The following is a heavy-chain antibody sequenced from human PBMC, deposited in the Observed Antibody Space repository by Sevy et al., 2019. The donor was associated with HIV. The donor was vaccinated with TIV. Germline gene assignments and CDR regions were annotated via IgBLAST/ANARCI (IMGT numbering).Heavy chain of an antibody. CDR1: GGSISSYY. CDR2: IYYSGST. CDR3: ARDNSSGGGYFQH. D-gene: IGHD6-19*01. Sequence: SETLSLTCTVSGGSISSYYWSWIRQPPGKGLEWIGYIYYSGSTNYNPSLKSRVTISVDTSKNQFSLKLSSETAADTAVYYCARDNSSGGGYFQHWGQGTLVTVSS. V-gene: IGHV4-59*01. J-gene: IGHJ1*01.